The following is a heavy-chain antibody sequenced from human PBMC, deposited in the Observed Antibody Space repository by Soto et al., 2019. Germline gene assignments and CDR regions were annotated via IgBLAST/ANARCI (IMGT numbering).Heavy chain of an antibody. Sequence: LVDSGGGLVQHGGSLRLSCADSGFIFRDYWLNWVRQAPGKGPELVANIKVNGTEKNYVDAVKGRFTISIDNSKNSLNLQMNSLRVEDTAVYYGARDEICDGVKCIPGYFQQLGHGTPVTVSS. CDR2: IKVNGTEK. CDR3: ARDEICDGVKCIPGYFQQ. J-gene: IGHJ1*01. V-gene: IGHV3-7*03. CDR1: GFIFRDYW. D-gene: IGHD2-21*01.